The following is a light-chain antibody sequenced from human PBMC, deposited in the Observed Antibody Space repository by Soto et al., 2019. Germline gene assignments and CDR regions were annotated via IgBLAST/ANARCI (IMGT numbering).Light chain of an antibody. J-gene: IGKJ4*01. CDR1: QSVTSSY. CDR3: QQDGSSPLT. V-gene: IGKV3-20*01. Sequence: EIVLTQSPGTLSLSPGERATLSCRASQSVTSSYLAWYQQKPGQAPRLLIYDASSRATGIPDRFSGSGSGADFTRTISRLEPEDFAVYYCQQDGSSPLTFGGGTKVEIK. CDR2: DAS.